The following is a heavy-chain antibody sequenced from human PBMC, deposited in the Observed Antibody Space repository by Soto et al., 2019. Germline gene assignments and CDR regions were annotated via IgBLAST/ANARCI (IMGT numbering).Heavy chain of an antibody. CDR2: MNPNSGNT. CDR3: ARGIRYGGSSPLFDFDY. Sequence: GASVXVSCKASGYTFTSYDINWVRQATGQGLEWMGWMNPNSGNTGYAQKFQGRVTMTRNTSISTAYMELSSLRSEDTAVYYCARGIRYGGSSPLFDFDYWGQGTLVTVSS. V-gene: IGHV1-8*01. D-gene: IGHD6-6*01. CDR1: GYTFTSYD. J-gene: IGHJ4*02.